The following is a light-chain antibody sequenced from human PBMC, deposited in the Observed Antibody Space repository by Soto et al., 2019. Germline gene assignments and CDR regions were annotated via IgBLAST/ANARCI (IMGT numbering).Light chain of an antibody. CDR3: CAYAGGSVYVL. Sequence: QSALTQPASVSGSPGQSITISCTATSGDVGNYNLVSWYQQHPGKAPHLMIYEVSKRPSGFSNRFSGSKSGNTSSLTISGLQAEDEADYYCCAYAGGSVYVLFGGGTKLTVL. J-gene: IGLJ3*02. CDR1: SGDVGNYNL. V-gene: IGLV2-23*02. CDR2: EVS.